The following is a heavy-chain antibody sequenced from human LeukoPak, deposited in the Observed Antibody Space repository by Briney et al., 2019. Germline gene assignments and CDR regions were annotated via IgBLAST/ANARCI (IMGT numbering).Heavy chain of an antibody. CDR2: IYHSGST. Sequence: SETLSLTCTVSGGSISSGGYYWSWIRQPPGKGLEWIGYIYHSGSTYYNPSLKSRVTISVDRSKNQFSLKLSSVTAADTAVYYCAVDMSDTSGYYTTFDYWGQGTLVTVSS. CDR3: AVDMSDTSGYYTTFDY. J-gene: IGHJ4*02. CDR1: GGSISSGGYY. V-gene: IGHV4-30-2*01. D-gene: IGHD3-3*01.